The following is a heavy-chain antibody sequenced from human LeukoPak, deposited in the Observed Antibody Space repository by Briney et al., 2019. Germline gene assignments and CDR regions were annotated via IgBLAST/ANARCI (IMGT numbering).Heavy chain of an antibody. CDR3: AKANYYDSSGYFDY. Sequence: GGSLRLSCAASGFTFDDYAMHWVRQAPGKGLEWVSGISWNSGSIGYADSVKGRFTISRDNAKNSLHLQMNSLRAEDMALYYCAKANYYDSSGYFDYWGQGTLVTVSS. V-gene: IGHV3-9*03. D-gene: IGHD3-22*01. CDR2: ISWNSGSI. J-gene: IGHJ4*02. CDR1: GFTFDDYA.